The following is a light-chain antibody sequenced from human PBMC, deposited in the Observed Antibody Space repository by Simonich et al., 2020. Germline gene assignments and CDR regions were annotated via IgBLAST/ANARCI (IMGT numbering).Light chain of an antibody. V-gene: IGKV4-1*01. CDR3: QQYYSTPYT. Sequence: DIVMTQSPDSLAVSLGERSTINFKSSQSVLYSSKNKNYLAWYHQKPGQPPKLLIYWASTRESGVPDRFSGCGSGTDFTLTISSLQAEDVAVYYCQQYYSTPYTFGQGTKLEIK. CDR2: WAS. CDR1: QSVLYSSKNKNY. J-gene: IGKJ2*01.